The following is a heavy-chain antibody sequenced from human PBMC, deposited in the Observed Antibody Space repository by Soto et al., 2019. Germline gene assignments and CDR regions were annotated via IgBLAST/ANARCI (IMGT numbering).Heavy chain of an antibody. CDR2: ISSSSSYI. D-gene: IGHD5-18*01. V-gene: IGHV3-21*01. J-gene: IGHJ4*02. CDR1: GFTFSSYS. Sequence: KPGGSLRLSCAASGFTFSSYSMNWVRQAPGKGLEWVSSISSSSSYIYYADSVKGRFTISRDNAKNSLYLQMNSLRAEDTAVYYCARPIVDTANFDYWGQGTLVTVSS. CDR3: ARPIVDTANFDY.